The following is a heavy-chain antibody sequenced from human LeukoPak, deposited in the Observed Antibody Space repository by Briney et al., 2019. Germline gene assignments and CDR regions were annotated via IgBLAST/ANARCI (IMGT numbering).Heavy chain of an antibody. CDR1: GFTVSSNY. J-gene: IGHJ6*03. D-gene: IGHD6-13*01. CDR3: ARDRGIAAPMDV. V-gene: IGHV3-66*02. Sequence: GGSLRPSCAASGFTVSSNYMSWVRQAPGKGLEWVSVIYSGGSTYYADSVKGRFTISRDNSKNTLYLQMNSLRAEDTAVYYCARDRGIAAPMDVWGKGTTVTVSS. CDR2: IYSGGST.